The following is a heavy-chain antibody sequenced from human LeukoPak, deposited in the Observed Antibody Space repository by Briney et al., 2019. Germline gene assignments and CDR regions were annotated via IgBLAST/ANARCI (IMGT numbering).Heavy chain of an antibody. D-gene: IGHD3-10*01. V-gene: IGHV3-7*01. CDR1: GFSLSQHW. CDR3: ARGIIGDNYYGLDV. CDR2: IKKDGSEK. J-gene: IGHJ6*02. Sequence: GGSLRLSCAASGFSLSQHWMRWVRQAPGKGLEWVANIKKDGSEKYYGDSVEGRFTFSRDNSKNSVYLHMNSVRAEDTAVYYCARGIIGDNYYGLDVWGQGTTVTVSS.